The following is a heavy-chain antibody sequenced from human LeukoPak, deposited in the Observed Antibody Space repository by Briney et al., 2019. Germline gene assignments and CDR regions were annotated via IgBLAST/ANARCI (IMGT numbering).Heavy chain of an antibody. CDR3: AKVLYYNAINAYYFDWFDP. CDR2: IYNSGSP. Sequence: SETLSLTCTVSGGSISSYYWSWIRQPPGRGLAWIGYIYNSGSPNYNPSLKSQVNMSVDTSKNQFSLKLSSVTAADTGVYYCAKVLYYNAINAYYFDWFDPGGQGTLVTVSS. J-gene: IGHJ5*02. D-gene: IGHD3-22*01. CDR1: GGSISSYY. V-gene: IGHV4-59*01.